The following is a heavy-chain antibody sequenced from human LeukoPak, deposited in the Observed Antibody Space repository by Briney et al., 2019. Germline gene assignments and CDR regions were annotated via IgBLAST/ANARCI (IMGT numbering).Heavy chain of an antibody. J-gene: IGHJ4*02. Sequence: PSETLSLTCTVSGGSISIYYWSWIRQPPGKGLEWIGYIYYSGSTNYNPSLKSRVTISVDTSKNQFSLKLSSVTAADTAVYYCARGAYCTNGVCYNDYWGQGTLVTVSS. V-gene: IGHV4-59*01. CDR2: IYYSGST. CDR1: GGSISIYY. CDR3: ARGAYCTNGVCYNDY. D-gene: IGHD2-8*01.